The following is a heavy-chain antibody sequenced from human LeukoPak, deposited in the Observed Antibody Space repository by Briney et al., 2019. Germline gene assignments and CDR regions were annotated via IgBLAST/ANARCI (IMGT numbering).Heavy chain of an antibody. Sequence: ASVKVSCKASGYTFSSYYVRWVRQAPGQGLEWMGMIIPSDGFTSYAQKFQGRVTMTRDMSTSTVYMELSSLRSDDTAVYYCARVRDGYNDAYDIWGQGTMVTVTS. J-gene: IGHJ3*02. CDR2: IIPSDGFT. CDR1: GYTFSSYY. CDR3: ARVRDGYNDAYDI. V-gene: IGHV1-46*01. D-gene: IGHD5-24*01.